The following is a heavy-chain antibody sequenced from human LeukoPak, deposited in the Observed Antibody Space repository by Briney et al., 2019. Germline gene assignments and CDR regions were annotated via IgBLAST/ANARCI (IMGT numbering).Heavy chain of an antibody. J-gene: IGHJ4*02. CDR3: AKRGVVIRVILVGFHKEAYYFDS. CDR2: ISGSGGST. CDR1: GITLSNYG. Sequence: PGGSLRVSCAVSGITLSNYGMSWVRQGPGKGLEWVAGISGSGGSTNNADSVKGRFTISRDNRKNTLYLQMNSLRAEDTAVYFCAKRGVVIRVILVGFHKEAYYFDSWGQGALVTVSS. D-gene: IGHD3-22*01. V-gene: IGHV3-23*01.